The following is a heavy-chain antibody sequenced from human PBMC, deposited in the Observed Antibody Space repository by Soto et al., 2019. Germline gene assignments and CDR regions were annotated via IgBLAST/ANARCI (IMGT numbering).Heavy chain of an antibody. CDR2: ISSSSSYI. D-gene: IGHD2-15*01. J-gene: IGHJ5*02. CDR3: ASLRGQEVVAAKGFDP. CDR1: GFTFSSYS. V-gene: IGHV3-21*01. Sequence: EVQLVESGGGLVKPGGSLRLSCAASGFTFSSYSMNWVRQASGKGLEWVSSISSSSSYIYYADSVKGRFTISRDNAKNSLYLQMNSLRAEDTAVYYCASLRGQEVVAAKGFDPWGQGTLVTVSS.